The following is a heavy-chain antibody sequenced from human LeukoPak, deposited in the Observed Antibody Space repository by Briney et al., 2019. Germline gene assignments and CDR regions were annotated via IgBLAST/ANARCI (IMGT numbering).Heavy chain of an antibody. Sequence: GGSLTLSCAASGFTFSNYVIHWVRQAPGKGLEWLAVISYDGTNKYYADLVKGRFTISRDHSQSTVDLQMNTLGGADTAVYYCVRSPTYYNMDVWGKGTTVTVSS. CDR1: GFTFSNYV. J-gene: IGHJ6*03. CDR3: VRSPTYYNMDV. V-gene: IGHV3-30*03. CDR2: ISYDGTNK.